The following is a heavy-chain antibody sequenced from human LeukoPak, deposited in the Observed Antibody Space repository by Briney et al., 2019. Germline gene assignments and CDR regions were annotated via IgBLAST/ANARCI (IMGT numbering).Heavy chain of an antibody. J-gene: IGHJ4*02. D-gene: IGHD1-7*01. Sequence: GGSLRLSCAASGFTFKTYAMSWVRQAPGKGLEWVSGISGSGGSTYYADSVKGRFTISRDNSKNTLYLQMNSLRAEDTAVYYCAKDTQSKTIYYFDYWGQGTLVTVSS. V-gene: IGHV3-23*01. CDR1: GFTFKTYA. CDR3: AKDTQSKTIYYFDY. CDR2: ISGSGGST.